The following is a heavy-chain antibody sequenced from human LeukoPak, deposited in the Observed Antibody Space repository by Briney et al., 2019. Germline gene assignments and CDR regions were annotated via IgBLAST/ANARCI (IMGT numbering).Heavy chain of an antibody. J-gene: IGHJ6*02. CDR3: ARDLNCTNGVCYNRYYYYYGMDV. D-gene: IGHD2-8*01. Sequence: ASVKVSCKASGYTFTGYYMHWVRQAPGQGLEWMGGIIPIFGTANYAQKFQGRVTITADESTSTAYMELSSLRSEDTAVYYCARDLNCTNGVCYNRYYYYYGMDVWGQGTTVTVSS. CDR1: GYTFTGYY. V-gene: IGHV1-69*13. CDR2: IIPIFGTA.